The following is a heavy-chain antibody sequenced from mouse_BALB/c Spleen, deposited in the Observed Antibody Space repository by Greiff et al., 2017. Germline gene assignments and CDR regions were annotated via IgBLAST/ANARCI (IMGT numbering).Heavy chain of an antibody. CDR2: ISNGGGST. CDR3: ARGGSWFAY. CDR1: GFTFSSYT. J-gene: IGHJ3*01. V-gene: IGHV5-12-2*01. Sequence: EVKLMESGGGLVQPGGSLKLSCAASGFTFSSYTMSWVRQTPEKRLEWVAYISNGGGSTYYPDTVKGRFTISRDNAKNTLYLQMSSLKSEDTAMYYCARGGSWFAYWGQGTLVTVSA.